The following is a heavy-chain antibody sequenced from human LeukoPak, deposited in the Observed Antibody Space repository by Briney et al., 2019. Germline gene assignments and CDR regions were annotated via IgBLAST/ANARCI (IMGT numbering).Heavy chain of an antibody. V-gene: IGHV3-23*01. Sequence: GGSLRLSCAASGFTFSSYAMSWVRQAPGKGLEWVSAISGSGGSTYYADSVKGRFTISRDNSKNTLYLQMNSLRAEDMAVYYCECNPGVSRGYTFDYWGQGTLVTVSS. J-gene: IGHJ4*02. D-gene: IGHD3-10*01. CDR3: ECNPGVSRGYTFDY. CDR1: GFTFSSYA. CDR2: ISGSGGST.